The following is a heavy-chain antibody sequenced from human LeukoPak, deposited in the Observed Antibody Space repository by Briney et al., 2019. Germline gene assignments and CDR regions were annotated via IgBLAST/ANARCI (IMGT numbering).Heavy chain of an antibody. CDR2: ISSSSSTI. Sequence: GGSLRLSCAASGFTFSSYSMNWVRQAPGKGLEWVSYISSSSSTIYYADSVKGRFTISRDNAKNSLYLQMNSLRAEDTAVYYCARVTYYDSSGYLYYYYYYMDVWGKGTTVTVSS. J-gene: IGHJ6*03. D-gene: IGHD3-22*01. CDR1: GFTFSSYS. CDR3: ARVTYYDSSGYLYYYYYYMDV. V-gene: IGHV3-48*01.